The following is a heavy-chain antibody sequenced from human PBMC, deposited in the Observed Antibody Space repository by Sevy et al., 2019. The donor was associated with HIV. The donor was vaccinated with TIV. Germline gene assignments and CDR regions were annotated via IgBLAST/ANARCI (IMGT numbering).Heavy chain of an antibody. D-gene: IGHD3-22*01. CDR1: GFTFGDYA. V-gene: IGHV3-49*03. CDR2: IRSKAYGGTT. J-gene: IGHJ4*02. CDR3: SRDMSYFDGSGFYDY. Sequence: GGSLRLSCTTSGFTFGDYAMSWFRQAPGKGLEWVGFIRSKAYGGTTEYAASVKGRFTISRDDPKSIAYLQVNSLKTEDTAVYYCSRDMSYFDGSGFYDYWGQGTLVTVSS.